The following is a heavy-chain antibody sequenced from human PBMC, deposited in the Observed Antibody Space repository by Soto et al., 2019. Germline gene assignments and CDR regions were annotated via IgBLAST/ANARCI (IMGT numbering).Heavy chain of an antibody. CDR1: GGSFSGYY. CDR3: ARGGVRLWVSRGSVYYYYGMDV. Sequence: SETLSLTCAVYGGSFSGYYWSWIRQPPGKGLEWIGEINHSGSTNYNPSLKSRVTISVDTSKNQFSLKLSSVTAADTAVYYCARGGVRLWVSRGSVYYYYGMDVWGQGTTVTVAS. CDR2: INHSGST. V-gene: IGHV4-34*01. J-gene: IGHJ6*02. D-gene: IGHD3-10*01.